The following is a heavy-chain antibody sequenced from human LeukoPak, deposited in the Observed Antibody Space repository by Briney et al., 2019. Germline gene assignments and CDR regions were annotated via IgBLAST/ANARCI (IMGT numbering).Heavy chain of an antibody. V-gene: IGHV1-69*13. CDR1: GGTFSSYA. J-gene: IGHJ4*02. CDR2: IIPIFGTA. D-gene: IGHD3-22*01. Sequence: SVKVSCKASGGTFSSYAISWVRQAPGQGLEWMGGIIPIFGTANYAQKFQGRVTITADESTSTAYMELSSLRSEDTAVYYCARCYYDSSGYVVRGRVLDYWGQGTLVTVSS. CDR3: ARCYYDSSGYVVRGRVLDY.